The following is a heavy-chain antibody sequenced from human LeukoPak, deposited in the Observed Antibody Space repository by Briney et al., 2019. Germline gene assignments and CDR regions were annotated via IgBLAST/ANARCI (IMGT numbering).Heavy chain of an antibody. Sequence: GGSLRLSCAASGYTFSIYWMNWVRQAPGKGLEWVASIKQDGSETYYMESVQGRFTISRDNDMNFLYLQLSSLRAEDTAVYYCTRENSGSLSLEYWGQGTLVTVSS. D-gene: IGHD1-26*01. J-gene: IGHJ4*02. CDR3: TRENSGSLSLEY. V-gene: IGHV3-7*01. CDR2: IKQDGSET. CDR1: GYTFSIYW.